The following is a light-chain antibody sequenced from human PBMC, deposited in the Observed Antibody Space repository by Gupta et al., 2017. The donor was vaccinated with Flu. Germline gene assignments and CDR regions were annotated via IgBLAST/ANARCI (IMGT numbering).Light chain of an antibody. V-gene: IGKV2-24*01. CDR1: QSLVHSDGETY. CDR2: RIS. CDR3: RQATQFPYT. J-gene: IGKJ2*01. Sequence: EIVMTQTPLFSPVTLGQPASISCRSSQSLVHSDGETYLSWIQQRPGQPPRLLIYRISNRGSAVPDRFSGSGAGTDFTLKISRVEGEDVGVYYCRQATQFPYTFGQGTKMEIK.